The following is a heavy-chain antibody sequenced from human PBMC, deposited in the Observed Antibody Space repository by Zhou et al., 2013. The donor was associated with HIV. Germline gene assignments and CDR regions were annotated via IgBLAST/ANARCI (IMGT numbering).Heavy chain of an antibody. J-gene: IGHJ3*02. D-gene: IGHD3-10*01. CDR1: GYTFTNYG. CDR3: ARLRRLLWFGEPNRGAFDI. Sequence: QVQLVQSGAEVKKPGASVKVSCKASGYTFTNYGISWVRQAPGQGLEWMGWISAYNGNTNYAQKLQGRVTMTTDTSTSTAYMELRSLRSDDTAVYYCARLRRLLWFGEPNRGAFDIWGQGTMVTVSS. CDR2: ISAYNGNT. V-gene: IGHV1-18*01.